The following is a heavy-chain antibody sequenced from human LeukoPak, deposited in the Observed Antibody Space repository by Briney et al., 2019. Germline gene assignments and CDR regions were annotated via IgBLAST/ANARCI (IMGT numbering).Heavy chain of an antibody. CDR3: ARDHLREGYFDY. V-gene: IGHV3-33*01. J-gene: IGHJ4*02. CDR1: GFTFSSYG. CDR2: IWYDGSNK. Sequence: PGRSLRLSCAASGFTFSSYGMHWVRQAPGKGLEWVAVIWYDGSNKDYADSVKGRFTISRDNSKNTLYLQMNSLRAEDTAVYYCARDHLREGYFDYWGQGTLVTVSS.